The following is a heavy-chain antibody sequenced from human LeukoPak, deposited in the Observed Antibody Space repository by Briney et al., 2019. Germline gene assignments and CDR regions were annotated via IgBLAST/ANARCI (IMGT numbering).Heavy chain of an antibody. D-gene: IGHD3-9*01. CDR2: ISGSGGST. Sequence: PGRSLRLSCAASGFTFSSYAMSWVRQAPGKGLEWVSAISGSGGSTYYADSVKGRFTISRDNSKNTLYLQMNSLRAEDTAVYYRARGYFDWLSYYYYGMDVWGQGTTVTVSS. CDR3: ARGYFDWLSYYYYGMDV. J-gene: IGHJ6*02. CDR1: GFTFSSYA. V-gene: IGHV3-23*01.